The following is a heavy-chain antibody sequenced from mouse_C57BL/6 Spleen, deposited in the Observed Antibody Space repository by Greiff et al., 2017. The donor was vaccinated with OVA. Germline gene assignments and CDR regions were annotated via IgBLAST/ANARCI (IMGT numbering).Heavy chain of an antibody. CDR2: INPSTGGT. Sequence: EVKLMESGPELVKPGASVKISCKASGYSFTGYYMNWVKQSPEKSLEWIGEINPSTGGTTYNQKFKAKATLTVDKSSSTAYMQLKSLTSEDSAGYYRARGGLRRDLYWYFDVWGTGTTATVSS. D-gene: IGHD2-4*01. J-gene: IGHJ1*03. CDR1: GYSFTGYY. CDR3: ARGGLRRDLYWYFDV. V-gene: IGHV1-42*01.